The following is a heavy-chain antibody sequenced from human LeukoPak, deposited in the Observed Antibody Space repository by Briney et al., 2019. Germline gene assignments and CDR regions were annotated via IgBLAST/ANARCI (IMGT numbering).Heavy chain of an antibody. CDR3: AREGYSYGSTFDY. D-gene: IGHD5-18*01. J-gene: IGHJ4*02. V-gene: IGHV4-61*02. Sequence: PSQTLSLTCTVSGNSISSGDNYWSWIRQPAGKGLEWIGRIYTSGSTNYNPSLKSRVTISVDTSKNQFSLKLSSVTAADTAVYYCAREGYSYGSTFDYWGQGTLVTVSS. CDR1: GNSISSGDNY. CDR2: IYTSGST.